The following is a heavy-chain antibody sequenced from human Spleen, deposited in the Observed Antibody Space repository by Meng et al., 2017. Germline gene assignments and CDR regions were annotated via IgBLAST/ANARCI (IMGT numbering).Heavy chain of an antibody. D-gene: IGHD6-19*01. Sequence: ASVKVSCKASGGTFSSYGISWVRQAPGQGLEWMGWISTYNGNTKYVQKLQGRVTMTTDTSTSTAYMELRSLRSDDTAVYYCARDRLGSSGWVYYYGMDVWGQGTTVTVSS. CDR2: ISTYNGNT. J-gene: IGHJ6*02. V-gene: IGHV1-18*01. CDR3: ARDRLGSSGWVYYYGMDV. CDR1: GGTFSSYG.